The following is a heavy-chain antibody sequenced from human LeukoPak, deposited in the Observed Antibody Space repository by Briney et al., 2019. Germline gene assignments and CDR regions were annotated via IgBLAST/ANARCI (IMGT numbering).Heavy chain of an antibody. J-gene: IGHJ3*02. CDR2: IKSKTDGGTT. V-gene: IGHV3-15*01. CDR3: TIGGYSYDYDAFDI. D-gene: IGHD5-18*01. Sequence: GGSLRLSCAASGFTFSNAWMSWARQAPGKGLEWVGRIKSKTDGGTTDYAAPVKGRFTISRDDSKNTLCLQMNSLKTEDTAVYYCTIGGYSYDYDAFDIWGQGTMVTVSS. CDR1: GFTFSNAW.